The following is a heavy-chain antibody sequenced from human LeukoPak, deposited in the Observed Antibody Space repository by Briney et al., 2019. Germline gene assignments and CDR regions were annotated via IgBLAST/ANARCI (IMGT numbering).Heavy chain of an antibody. Sequence: GGSLRLSCAASGFTFDDYVMHWVRHAPGKGLEWVSGISWNSGSIGNAVSVKGRFTISRDNSKNTLYLQMNSLRAEDTAVYYCAKDGSYSSSWYRNYYYYMDAWGKGATVTVSS. CDR2: ISWNSGSI. CDR3: AKDGSYSSSWYRNYYYYMDA. CDR1: GFTFDDYV. V-gene: IGHV3-9*01. J-gene: IGHJ6*03. D-gene: IGHD6-13*01.